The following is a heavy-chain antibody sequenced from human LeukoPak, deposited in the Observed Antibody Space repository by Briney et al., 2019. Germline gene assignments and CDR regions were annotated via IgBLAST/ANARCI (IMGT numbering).Heavy chain of an antibody. Sequence: GGSLRLSCAASGFTFSSYAMSWVRQAPGKGLEWVSAMSGGGGSTYYADSVKGRFTISRDNSKNTLYLQMNSLRAEDTALYYCAKGLGGSNWFDPWGQGTLVTVSS. CDR1: GFTFSSYA. V-gene: IGHV3-23*01. J-gene: IGHJ5*02. CDR3: AKGLGGSNWFDP. CDR2: MSGGGGST. D-gene: IGHD3-16*01.